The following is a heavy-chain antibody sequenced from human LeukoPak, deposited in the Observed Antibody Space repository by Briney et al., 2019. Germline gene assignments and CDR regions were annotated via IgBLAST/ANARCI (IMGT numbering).Heavy chain of an antibody. V-gene: IGHV3-23*01. D-gene: IGHD4/OR15-4a*01. CDR1: GFTFSSYA. CDR3: AKDPRQVRAAWFDP. Sequence: GGSLRLSCAASGFTFSSYAMSWVRQAPGKGLEWVSAIRGSGGSKYYADSVKGRFTISRDNSKNTLYLQMNSLRAEDTAVYYCAKDPRQVRAAWFDPWGREPWSPSPQ. CDR2: IRGSGGSK. J-gene: IGHJ5*02.